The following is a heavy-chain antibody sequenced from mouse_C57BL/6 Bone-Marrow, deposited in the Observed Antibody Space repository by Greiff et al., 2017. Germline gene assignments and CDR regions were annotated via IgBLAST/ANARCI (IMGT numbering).Heavy chain of an antibody. J-gene: IGHJ3*01. CDR2: INPNNGGT. CDR1: GYTFTDYY. V-gene: IGHV1-26*01. CDR3: ARRRIFYYGSTYAWFAY. D-gene: IGHD1-1*01. Sequence: VQLKESGPELVKPGASVKISCKASGYTFTDYYMNWVKQSHGKSLEWIGDINPNNGGTSYNQKFKGKATLTVDKSSSTAYMELRSLTSADSAVYYCARRRIFYYGSTYAWFAYWGQGTLVTVSA.